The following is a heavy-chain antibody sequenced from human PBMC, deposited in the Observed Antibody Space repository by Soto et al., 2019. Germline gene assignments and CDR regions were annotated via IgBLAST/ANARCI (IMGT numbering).Heavy chain of an antibody. CDR1: GRSISSGYYY. CDR2: INHSGST. CDR3: ARAGRGYSYGYTVDY. J-gene: IGHJ4*02. D-gene: IGHD5-18*01. Sequence: SEPLSLNCTVSGRSISSGYYYWSWTRQPPGKGLEWIGDINHSGSTYYNPSLKSRVTISVDTSKNQFSLKLSSVTAADTAVYYCARAGRGYSYGYTVDYWGQGTLVTVSS. V-gene: IGHV4-39*07.